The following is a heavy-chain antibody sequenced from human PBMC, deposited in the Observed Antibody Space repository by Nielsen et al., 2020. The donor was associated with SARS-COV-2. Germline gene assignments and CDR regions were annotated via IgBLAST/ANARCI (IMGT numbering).Heavy chain of an antibody. Sequence: GESLKISCTASGFTFSNSAMSWVRQTSGKGLEWVSSISGSGDRTDYADSVKGRVIISRDNSKNTLHLQMNSLRAEDTVLYFCAKDFHGSVADFFGNWGQGTLVTVSS. V-gene: IGHV3-23*01. D-gene: IGHD2-2*03. CDR3: AKDFHGSVADFFGN. CDR2: ISGSGDRT. CDR1: GFTFSNSA. J-gene: IGHJ4*02.